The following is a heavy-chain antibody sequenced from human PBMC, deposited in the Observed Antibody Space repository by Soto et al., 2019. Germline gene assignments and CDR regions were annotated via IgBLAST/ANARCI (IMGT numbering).Heavy chain of an antibody. Sequence: ASVKVSCKASGYTFTSYGISWVRQAPGQGLEWMGWISAYNGNTNYAQKLQGRVTMTTDTSTSTAYMELRSLRSADTAVYYCASGLCGSSTSCNNHNYYYGMDVWGQGTTVTVSS. CDR3: ASGLCGSSTSCNNHNYYYGMDV. D-gene: IGHD2-2*01. V-gene: IGHV1-18*04. CDR2: ISAYNGNT. J-gene: IGHJ6*02. CDR1: GYTFTSYG.